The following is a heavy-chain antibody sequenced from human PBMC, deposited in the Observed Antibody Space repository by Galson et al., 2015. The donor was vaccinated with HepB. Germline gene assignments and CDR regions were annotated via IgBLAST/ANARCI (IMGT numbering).Heavy chain of an antibody. D-gene: IGHD3-22*01. V-gene: IGHV1-69*13. CDR1: GGTFSSYA. CDR2: IIPIFGIA. J-gene: IGHJ4*02. Sequence: SVKVSCKASGGTFSSYAISWVRQAPGQGLEWMGGIIPIFGIANYAQKFQGRVTITADESTSTAYMELSSLRSEDTAVYYCARGDDSSGYYCLYRGQGTLVTVSS. CDR3: ARGDDSSGYYCLY.